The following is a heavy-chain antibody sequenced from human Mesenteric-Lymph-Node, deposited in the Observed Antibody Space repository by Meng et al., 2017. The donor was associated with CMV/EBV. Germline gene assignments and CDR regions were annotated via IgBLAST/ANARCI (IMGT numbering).Heavy chain of an antibody. J-gene: IGHJ4*02. D-gene: IGHD4-11*01. V-gene: IGHV3-11*01. Sequence: GESLKISCAASGFTLSDYYMSWIRQAPGKGLEWVSYISSSGSTIYYADSVKGRFTISRDNAKNSLFLQMNSLRAEDTAVYYCARDIDYRNLVHYWGQGTLVTVSS. CDR3: ARDIDYRNLVHY. CDR1: GFTLSDYY. CDR2: ISSSGSTI.